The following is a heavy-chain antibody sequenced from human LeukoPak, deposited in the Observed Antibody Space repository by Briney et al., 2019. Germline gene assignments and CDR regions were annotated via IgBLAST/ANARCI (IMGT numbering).Heavy chain of an antibody. Sequence: GGSLRLSCAASGFTVSRNYMSWVRQAPGKGLEWVGRIKSKTDGGTTDYAAPVKGRFSISRDDSKNALYLQMNSLKIEDTAVYYCTTSLTSGAYIDYWGQGTLVTVSS. CDR2: IKSKTDGGTT. D-gene: IGHD2-15*01. J-gene: IGHJ4*02. V-gene: IGHV3-15*01. CDR3: TTSLTSGAYIDY. CDR1: GFTVSRNY.